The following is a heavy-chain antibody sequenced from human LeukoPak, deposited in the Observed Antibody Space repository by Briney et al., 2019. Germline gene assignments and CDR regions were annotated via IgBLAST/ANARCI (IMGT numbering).Heavy chain of an antibody. CDR3: ARRITGDGYFDY. CDR1: GGSDSSYF. CDR2: IYAGGGT. V-gene: IGHV4-4*07. J-gene: IGHJ4*02. D-gene: IGHD7-27*01. Sequence: SETLSLTCTVSGGSDSSYFWSWIRQPAGKGLEWIGRIYAGGGTNYNPSLKSRVTMSVDTSKNQFSLKLNSVTAADTAVYYCARRITGDGYFDYWGQGSLVTVSS.